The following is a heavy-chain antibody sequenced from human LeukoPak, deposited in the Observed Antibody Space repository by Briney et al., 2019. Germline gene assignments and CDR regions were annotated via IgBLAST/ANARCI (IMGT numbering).Heavy chain of an antibody. CDR2: IFYTGST. D-gene: IGHD6-6*01. V-gene: IGHV4-59*01. CDR1: GGSISTYY. Sequence: PSETLSLTCTVSGGSISTYYWSWIRQPPGKGLEWLGYIFYTGSTNYNPSLKSRVTMSIDTSKNQFSLKRSSVTAADTAVYYCTRTYSSSSIDYWGQGALVTVSS. J-gene: IGHJ4*02. CDR3: TRTYSSSSIDY.